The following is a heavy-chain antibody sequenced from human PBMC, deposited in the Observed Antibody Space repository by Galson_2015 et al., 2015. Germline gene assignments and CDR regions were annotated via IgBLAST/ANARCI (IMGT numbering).Heavy chain of an antibody. CDR2: IYHSGST. CDR1: GGSISSSNW. CDR3: ARDRVFYGALVPFDI. J-gene: IGHJ3*02. V-gene: IGHV4-4*02. Sequence: SETLSLTCAVSGGSISSSNWWSWVRQPPGKGLEWIGEIYHSGSTNYNPSLKSRVTISVDKSKSQFSLKLSSVTAADTAVYYCARDRVFYGALVPFDIWGQGTMVTVSS. D-gene: IGHD3-10*01.